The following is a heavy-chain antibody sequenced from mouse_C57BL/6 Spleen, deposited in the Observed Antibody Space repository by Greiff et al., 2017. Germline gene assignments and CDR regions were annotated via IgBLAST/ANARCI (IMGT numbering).Heavy chain of an antibody. CDR1: GFTFSDYY. CDR3: AREGMGYDDYYAMDY. Sequence: DVKLVESEGGLVQPGSSMKLSCTASGFTFSDYYMAWVRQVPEKGLEWVANINYDGSSTYYLDSLKSRFIISRDNAKNILYLQMSSLKSEDTATYYCAREGMGYDDYYAMDYWGQGTSVTVSS. J-gene: IGHJ4*01. V-gene: IGHV5-16*01. CDR2: INYDGSST. D-gene: IGHD2-2*01.